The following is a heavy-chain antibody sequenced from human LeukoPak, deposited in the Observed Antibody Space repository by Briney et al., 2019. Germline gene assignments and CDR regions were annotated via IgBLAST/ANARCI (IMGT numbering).Heavy chain of an antibody. CDR3: ARGGDGYKFDF. J-gene: IGHJ4*02. CDR2: IIPIFGIA. V-gene: IGHV1-69*04. Sequence: SVKVSCKASGYTFTGYYMHWVRQAPGQGLEWMGRIIPIFGIANYAQKFQGRVTITADKSTSTAYMELSSLRSEDTAVYYCARGGDGYKFDFWGQGTLVTVSS. D-gene: IGHD5-24*01. CDR1: GYTFTGYY.